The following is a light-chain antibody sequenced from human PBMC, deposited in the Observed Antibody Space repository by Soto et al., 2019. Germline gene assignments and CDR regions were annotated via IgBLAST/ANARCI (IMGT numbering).Light chain of an antibody. V-gene: IGKV3-20*01. J-gene: IGKJ2*01. CDR2: VAS. Sequence: EIVLTQSPGTLSLSPGERATLSCRASQSVSSSYLSWYQQKPCQAPRLLIYVASSRATGIPDRFSGSGSGTDFTLTISRLEPEDFAVYYCQQYGSSPTYTFGQGTKLEIK. CDR3: QQYGSSPTYT. CDR1: QSVSSSY.